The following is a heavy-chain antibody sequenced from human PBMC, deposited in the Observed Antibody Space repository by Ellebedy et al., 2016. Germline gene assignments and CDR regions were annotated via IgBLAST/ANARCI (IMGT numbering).Heavy chain of an antibody. V-gene: IGHV1-18*01. CDR2: ISDHNDNT. Sequence: ASVKVSXXASGYILRDYGISWVRQAPGQGLEWMGWISDHNDNTNFTQKFQGRVTMTTDTSTNTAYMELRSLRSDDTAVYYCARDATHDFWGQGTLVTVSS. J-gene: IGHJ4*02. CDR3: ARDATHDF. D-gene: IGHD1-1*01. CDR1: GYILRDYG.